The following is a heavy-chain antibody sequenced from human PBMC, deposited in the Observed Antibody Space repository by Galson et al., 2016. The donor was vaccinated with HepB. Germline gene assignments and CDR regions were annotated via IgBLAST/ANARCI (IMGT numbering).Heavy chain of an antibody. CDR2: ISYDGSKK. J-gene: IGHJ3*01. CDR1: GFSFSNYG. V-gene: IGHV3-30*03. Sequence: SLRLSCAASGFSFSNYGMQWVRQAPGKGLEWVAAISYDGSKKFYADSVKGRFTISRDNSKNTVYLQMNSLRVDDTAVYYCARERWLLRYFDWLRGDAFDVWGQGTMVIVSS. D-gene: IGHD3-9*01. CDR3: ARERWLLRYFDWLRGDAFDV.